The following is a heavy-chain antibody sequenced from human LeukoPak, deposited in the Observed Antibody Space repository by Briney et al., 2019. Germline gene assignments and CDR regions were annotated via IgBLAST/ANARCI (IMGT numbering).Heavy chain of an antibody. CDR2: FDPEDGET. CDR1: GYTLTELS. V-gene: IGHV1-24*01. D-gene: IGHD1-26*01. CDR3: ATAGIVGAIGYNWFDP. Sequence: ASVKVSCKVSGYTLTELSMHWVRQAPGKELEWMGGFDPEDGETIYAQKFQGRVTMTEDTSTDTAYMELSSLRSEDTAVYYCATAGIVGAIGYNWFDPWGQGTLVTVSS. J-gene: IGHJ5*02.